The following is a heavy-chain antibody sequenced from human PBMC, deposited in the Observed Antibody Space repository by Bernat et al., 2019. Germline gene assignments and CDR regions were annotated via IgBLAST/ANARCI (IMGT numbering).Heavy chain of an antibody. CDR1: GFTFRTEP. CDR2: IRSDSSAM. D-gene: IGHD3-10*01. CDR3: VRDVYYAFDM. Sequence: EVQVVESGGDLVQPGGSLRLSCAASGFTFRTEPMNWVRQAPGGGLEWVANIRSDSSAMSYADSVKGRFTISIDHAKNSLYLQMNSLRAGDTAVYYCVRDVYYAFDMWGQVTVVTVSS. J-gene: IGHJ3*02. V-gene: IGHV3-48*04.